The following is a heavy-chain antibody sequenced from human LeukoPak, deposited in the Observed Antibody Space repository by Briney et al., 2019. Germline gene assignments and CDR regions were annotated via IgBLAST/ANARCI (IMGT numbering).Heavy chain of an antibody. V-gene: IGHV3-53*01. J-gene: IGHJ4*02. Sequence: SGGSLRLSCAASGFTVSTNYMSWVRQAPGRGLEWVSVIHSGGNTYYADSVKGRFTISRDNAKNSLYLQMNSLRAEDTAVHYCARVGSPMRAMIYWGQGTLVTVSS. CDR3: ARVGSPMRAMIY. CDR1: GFTVSTNY. CDR2: IHSGGNT. D-gene: IGHD5-12*01.